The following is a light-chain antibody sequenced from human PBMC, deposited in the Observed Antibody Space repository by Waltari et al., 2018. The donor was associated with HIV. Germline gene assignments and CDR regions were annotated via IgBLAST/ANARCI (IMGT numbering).Light chain of an antibody. Sequence: NFMLTQAHSVSESPGKTVTISCTRSSGSIASNFVPWIQQRPGSAPTIVIYEDKERPSGVPDRFSGSIDSSSNSASLTISGLKTEDEADYYCQSYDSSNHVVFGGGTKLTVL. V-gene: IGLV6-57*03. CDR3: QSYDSSNHVV. J-gene: IGLJ2*01. CDR1: SGSIASNF. CDR2: EDK.